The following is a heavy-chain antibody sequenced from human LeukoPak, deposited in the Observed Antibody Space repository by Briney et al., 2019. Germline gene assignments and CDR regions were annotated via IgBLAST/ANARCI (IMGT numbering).Heavy chain of an antibody. J-gene: IGHJ4*02. CDR2: IYSGGST. V-gene: IGHV3-53*01. CDR1: GFTVSSNY. Sequence: GGSLRLSCAASGFTVSSNYMSWVRQAPGKGLEWVSVIYSGGSTCYADSVKGRFTISRDNSKNTLYLQMNSLRAEDTAVYYCASYDYVWGSPFDYWGQGTLVTVSS. CDR3: ASYDYVWGSPFDY. D-gene: IGHD3-16*01.